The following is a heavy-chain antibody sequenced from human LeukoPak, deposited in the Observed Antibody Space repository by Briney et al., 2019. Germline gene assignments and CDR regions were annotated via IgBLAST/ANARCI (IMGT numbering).Heavy chain of an antibody. CDR3: ARVARGYGDYYYFDY. V-gene: IGHV4-61*01. D-gene: IGHD4-17*01. CDR2: IYYSGST. Sequence: SETLSLTCTVSGGSVSSGSYYWSWIRQPPGKGLEWIGYIYYSGSTNYNPSLKSRVTISVDTSKNQFPLKLSSVTAADTAVYYCARVARGYGDYYYFDYWGQGTLVTVSS. J-gene: IGHJ4*02. CDR1: GGSVSSGSYY.